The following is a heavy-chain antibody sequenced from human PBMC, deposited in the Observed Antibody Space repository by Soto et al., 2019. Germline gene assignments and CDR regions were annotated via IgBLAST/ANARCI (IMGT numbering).Heavy chain of an antibody. CDR3: ARDTPSAGYLYYYYGMDV. J-gene: IGHJ6*02. Sequence: ASVKVSCKASGYTFTGYYMHWVRQAPGQGLEWMGWINPNSGGTNYAQKFQGWVTMTRDTSISTAYMELSRLRSDDTAVYYCARDTPSAGYLYYYYGMDVWGQGTTVTVSS. CDR2: INPNSGGT. CDR1: GYTFTGYY. D-gene: IGHD3-22*01. V-gene: IGHV1-2*04.